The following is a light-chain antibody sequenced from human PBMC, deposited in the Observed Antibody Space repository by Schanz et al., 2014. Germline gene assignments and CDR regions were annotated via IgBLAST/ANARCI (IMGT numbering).Light chain of an antibody. CDR3: QQYGSSPPIT. V-gene: IGKV3-20*01. Sequence: EIVLTQSPGTLSLSVGQRATLGCRASRSVSGSYLAWYQQIPGQAPRLLVYGASKRATGIPDRFSGDGSGTDFTLTISRLEPEDFAVYYCQQYGSSPPITFGPGTKVDIK. CDR1: RSVSGSY. CDR2: GAS. J-gene: IGKJ3*01.